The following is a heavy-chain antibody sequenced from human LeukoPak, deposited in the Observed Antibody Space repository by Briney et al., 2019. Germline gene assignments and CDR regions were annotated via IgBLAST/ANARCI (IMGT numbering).Heavy chain of an antibody. V-gene: IGHV4-4*02. CDR3: ARASQVYYFEN. CDR2: VHLNGRT. CDR1: GGSISTTNW. J-gene: IGHJ4*02. Sequence: SETLSLTCDVSGGSISTTNWWTWVRQPPGGGLEWIGEVHLNGRTHYSPSLESRVTMSVDMSENHISLQLTSVTAADTAVYYCARASQVYYFENWGQGTLVTVSS.